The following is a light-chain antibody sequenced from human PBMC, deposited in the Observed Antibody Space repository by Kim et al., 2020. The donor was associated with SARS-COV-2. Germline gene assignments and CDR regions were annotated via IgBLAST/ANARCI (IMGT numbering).Light chain of an antibody. J-gene: IGKJ1*01. CDR3: HQSYSPPWT. Sequence: ASVGDRVTITCRASQSISYYLNWYQQKPGKAPKLLIYAASSLESGVPSRCSGSGSGTDFSLTISSLQPEDFATYYCHQSYSPPWTFGQGTKVDIK. V-gene: IGKV1-39*01. CDR2: AAS. CDR1: QSISYY.